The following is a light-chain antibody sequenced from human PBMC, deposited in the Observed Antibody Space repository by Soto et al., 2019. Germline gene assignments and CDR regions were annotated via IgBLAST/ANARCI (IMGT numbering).Light chain of an antibody. J-gene: IGLJ3*02. V-gene: IGLV2-14*03. CDR2: DVS. Sequence: QSALTQPASVSGSPGQSITISCTGTSSDVGNFDYVSWYQHRPGMAPKLIIYDVSNRPSGVSHRFSGSKSGNTASLTIPGLQAEDEADYYCSSSTTSNSWVFGGGTKVTVL. CDR1: SSDVGNFDY. CDR3: SSSTTSNSWV.